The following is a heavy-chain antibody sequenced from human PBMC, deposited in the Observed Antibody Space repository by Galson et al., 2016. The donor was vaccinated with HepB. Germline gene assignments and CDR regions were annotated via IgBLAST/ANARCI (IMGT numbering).Heavy chain of an antibody. Sequence: SLRLSCAASGFTFSSYAMTWVRQAPGKGLEWVSVTTSGGSTYYAASVKGRFTISRDDSKNTLYVQMNNLGAEDTAVYYCAKEDNIAGATTINNWGQGTLVTVSS. V-gene: IGHV3-23*01. CDR2: TTSGGST. CDR1: GFTFSSYA. J-gene: IGHJ4*02. CDR3: AKEDNIAGATTINN. D-gene: IGHD1-26*01.